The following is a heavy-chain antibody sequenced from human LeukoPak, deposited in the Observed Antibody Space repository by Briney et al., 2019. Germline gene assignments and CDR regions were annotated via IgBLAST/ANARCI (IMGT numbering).Heavy chain of an antibody. CDR1: GFSFNNYA. D-gene: IGHD6-25*01. J-gene: IGHJ6*03. Sequence: PGGSLRLSCTASGFSFNNYAMTWFRQAPGKGLEWVSTISIDGGRTYYADSVKGRFTVSRDTSKNTLYLQMNSLRAEDTAVYYCARKGIGSSRYQNMDVWGKGTTVTVSS. CDR3: ARKGIGSSRYQNMDV. V-gene: IGHV3-23*01. CDR2: ISIDGGRT.